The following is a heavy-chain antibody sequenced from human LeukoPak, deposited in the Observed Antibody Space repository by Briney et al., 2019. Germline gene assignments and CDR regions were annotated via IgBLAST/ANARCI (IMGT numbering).Heavy chain of an antibody. V-gene: IGHV3-11*01. Sequence: GGSLRLSCAVSGFTFSDYYMNWIRQAPGRGLEWVSYISSASSTIYYADSVKGRFTISRDNAKNSLYLQVNSLRAEDTAVYYCAREIRGYSYFDQWGQGTLVTVSS. D-gene: IGHD1-26*01. J-gene: IGHJ4*02. CDR1: GFTFSDYY. CDR2: ISSASSTI. CDR3: AREIRGYSYFDQ.